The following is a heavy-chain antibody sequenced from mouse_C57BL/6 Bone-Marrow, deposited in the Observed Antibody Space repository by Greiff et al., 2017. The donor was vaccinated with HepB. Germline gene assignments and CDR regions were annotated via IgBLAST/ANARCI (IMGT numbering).Heavy chain of an antibody. CDR2: IHPNSGST. CDR1: GYTFTSYW. CDR3: ASYYYGVARYWYFDV. Sequence: QVQLQQPGAELVKPGASVKLSCKASGYTFTSYWMHWVKQRPGQGLEWIGMIHPNSGSTNYNEKFKSKATLTVDKSSSTAYMQLISLTSEDSAVYYCASYYYGVARYWYFDVWGTGTTVTVSS. J-gene: IGHJ1*03. D-gene: IGHD1-1*01. V-gene: IGHV1-64*01.